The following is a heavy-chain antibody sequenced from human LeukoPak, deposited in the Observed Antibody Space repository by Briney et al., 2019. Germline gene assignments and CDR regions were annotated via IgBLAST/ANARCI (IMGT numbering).Heavy chain of an antibody. Sequence: TSETLSLTCTVSGGSISSYYWSWIRQPPGKGLEWIGYIYYSGSTNYNPSLKSRVTISVDTSKNQFPLKLSSVTAADTAVYYCARLKTGYSSSWLPPYYYYGMDVWGQGTTVTVSS. CDR3: ARLKTGYSSSWLPPYYYYGMDV. J-gene: IGHJ6*02. CDR1: GGSISSYY. CDR2: IYYSGST. V-gene: IGHV4-59*08. D-gene: IGHD6-13*01.